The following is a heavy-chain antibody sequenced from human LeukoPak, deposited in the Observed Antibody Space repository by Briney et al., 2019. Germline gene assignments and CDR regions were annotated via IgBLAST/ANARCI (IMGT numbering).Heavy chain of an antibody. Sequence: GGSLRLSCAASGFTFSSYFMHWVRQAPGKGLVWVSRVSSDGTYTEYADSVKGRFTISRDNAKDTLYLQMNSLRAEDTAVYYCAKVGPLSSTTGLGTDYWGQGTLVTVSS. V-gene: IGHV3-74*03. CDR2: VSSDGTYT. CDR3: AKVGPLSSTTGLGTDY. CDR1: GFTFSSYF. J-gene: IGHJ4*02. D-gene: IGHD2/OR15-2a*01.